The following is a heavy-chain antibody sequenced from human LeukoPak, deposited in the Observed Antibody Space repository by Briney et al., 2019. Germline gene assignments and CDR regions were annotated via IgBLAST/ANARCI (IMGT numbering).Heavy chain of an antibody. D-gene: IGHD1-7*01. CDR2: IYPSAST. Sequence: PSQTLSLTCAVSGGSISRGGYSWSWIRQPPGKGLEWIGYIYPSASTYYNPSLKSRVTISVDRSKNQISLNLSSVTAADTAVYYCARLRRELWGLSFDDWGQGTRVTVSS. V-gene: IGHV4-30-2*01. CDR1: GGSISRGGYS. CDR3: ARLRRELWGLSFDD. J-gene: IGHJ4*02.